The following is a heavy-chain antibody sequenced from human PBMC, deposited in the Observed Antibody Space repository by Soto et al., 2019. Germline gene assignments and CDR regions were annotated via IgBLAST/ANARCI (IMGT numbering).Heavy chain of an antibody. CDR3: ARDRGASSYYYDSSGFWFDP. CDR1: GGSISSGGYS. J-gene: IGHJ5*02. D-gene: IGHD3-22*01. Sequence: SETLSLTCAVSGGSISSGGYSWSWIRQPTGKRLKWIGYIYYSGSTNYNPSLKSRVTISVDTSKNQFSLKLSSVTAADTAVYYCARDRGASSYYYDSSGFWFDPWGQGTLVTVSS. CDR2: IYYSGST. V-gene: IGHV4-61*08.